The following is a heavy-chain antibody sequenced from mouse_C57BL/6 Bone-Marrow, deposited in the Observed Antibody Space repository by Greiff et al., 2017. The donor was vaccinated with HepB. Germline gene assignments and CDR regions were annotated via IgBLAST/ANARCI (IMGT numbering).Heavy chain of an antibody. J-gene: IGHJ1*03. CDR2: IDPSDSYT. D-gene: IGHD1-1*01. CDR1: GYTFTSYW. Sequence: QVQLQQSGAELVRPGTSVKLSCKASGYTFTSYWMHWVKQRPGQGLEWIGVIDPSDSYTNYNQKFKGKATLTVDTSSSTAYMQLSSLTSEDSAVYYCARRGYYGSSSLWYFDVWGTGTTVTVSS. V-gene: IGHV1-59*01. CDR3: ARRGYYGSSSLWYFDV.